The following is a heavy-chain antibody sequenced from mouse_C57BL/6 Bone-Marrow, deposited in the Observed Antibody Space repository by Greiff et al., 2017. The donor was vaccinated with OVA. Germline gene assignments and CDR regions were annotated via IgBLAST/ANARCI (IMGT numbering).Heavy chain of an antibody. CDR2: IRNKANGYTT. CDR3: ARYGATGGYFDV. J-gene: IGHJ1*03. D-gene: IGHD3-1*01. V-gene: IGHV7-3*01. Sequence: EVKLVESGGGLVQPGGSLSLSCAASGFTFTDYYMSWVRQPPGKALEWLGFIRNKANGYTTEYSASVKGRFTISRDNSQSILYLQMNALRAEDSATYYCARYGATGGYFDVWGTGTTVTVSS. CDR1: GFTFTDYY.